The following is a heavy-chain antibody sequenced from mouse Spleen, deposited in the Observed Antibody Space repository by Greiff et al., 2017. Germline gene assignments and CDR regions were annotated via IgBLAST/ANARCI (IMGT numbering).Heavy chain of an antibody. CDR1: GYTFTSYW. D-gene: IGHD3-1*01. CDR3: ARDQHGSANVFAY. CDR2: IHPNSGST. V-gene: IGHV1-64*01. Sequence: QVQLQQSGAELVKPGASVKLSCKASGYTFTSYWMHWVKQRPGQGLEWIGMIHPNSGSTNYNEKFKSKATLTVDKSSSTAYMQLSSLTSEDSAVYYCARDQHGSANVFAYWGQGTLVTVSA. J-gene: IGHJ3*01.